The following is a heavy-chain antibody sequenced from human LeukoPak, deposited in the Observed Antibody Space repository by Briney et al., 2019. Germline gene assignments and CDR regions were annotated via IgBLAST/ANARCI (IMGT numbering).Heavy chain of an antibody. CDR1: GVSISSGSYY. J-gene: IGHJ6*04. CDR3: ARDIMDV. Sequence: SETLSLTCTVSGVSISSGSYYWSWIRQPAGKGLEWIGRIYTSGSTNYNPSLKSRVTISVDTSKNQFSLKLISVTAADTAVYYCARDIMDVWGKGTTVTVSS. CDR2: IYTSGST. V-gene: IGHV4-61*02.